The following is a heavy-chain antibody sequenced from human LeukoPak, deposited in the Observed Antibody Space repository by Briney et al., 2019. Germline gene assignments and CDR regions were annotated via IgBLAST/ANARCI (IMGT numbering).Heavy chain of an antibody. D-gene: IGHD5-24*01. CDR1: GFTFSSSA. V-gene: IGHV3-23*01. CDR2: ISGSGSGGST. J-gene: IGHJ4*02. CDR3: AKSGYNRFDY. Sequence: PGGSLRLSCAASGFTFSSSAMSWVRQAPGKGLEWVSNISGSGSGGSTYYADSVKGRFTISGDNSKNTLYLQMNSLRAGDTAVYYCAKSGYNRFDYWGQGTLVTVSS.